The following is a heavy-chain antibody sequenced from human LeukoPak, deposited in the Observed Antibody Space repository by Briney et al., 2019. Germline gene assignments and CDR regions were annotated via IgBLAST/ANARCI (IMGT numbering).Heavy chain of an antibody. CDR1: GFTFSSYW. D-gene: IGHD3-22*01. V-gene: IGHV3-7*01. J-gene: IGHJ3*02. CDR3: ARVGYYYDSSVYDAFDI. CDR2: IKQDGSEK. Sequence: PPGGSLRLSCAASGFTFSSYWMSWVRQAPGKGLEWVANIKQDGSEKYYVDSVKGRFTISRDNAKNSLYLQMNSLRAEDTAVYYCARVGYYYDSSVYDAFDIWGQGTMVTVSS.